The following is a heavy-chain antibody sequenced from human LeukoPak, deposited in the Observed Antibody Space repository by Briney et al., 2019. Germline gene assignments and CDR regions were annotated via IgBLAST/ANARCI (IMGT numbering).Heavy chain of an antibody. CDR2: IFHSGTT. D-gene: IGHD6-6*01. V-gene: IGHV4-34*12. CDR1: GAPFSGYY. J-gene: IGHJ4*02. CDR3: ARHARVAAHTNHLDY. Sequence: PSETLSLTCAVYGAPFSGYYWSWIPQPPGKGLEWMGEIFHSGTTNYNPSLKSRVTMSVDTSKNHFSLKLSSVTAADTAVYYCARHARVAAHTNHLDYWGQGTLVTVPS.